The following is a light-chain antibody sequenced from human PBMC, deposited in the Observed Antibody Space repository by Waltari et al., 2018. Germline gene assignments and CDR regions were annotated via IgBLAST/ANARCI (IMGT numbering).Light chain of an antibody. J-gene: IGKJ4*01. V-gene: IGKV4-1*01. CDR2: WAS. Sequence: DIVLTQSPDSLAVSLRESATIDCKSSQSVLYSSDNKNYLAWYQQKPGQPPKLLIHWASTRESGVPDRFSGSGSGTDFTLTISSLEAEDVAVYYCQQFYSTPLTFGGGTKVEIK. CDR1: QSVLYSSDNKNY. CDR3: QQFYSTPLT.